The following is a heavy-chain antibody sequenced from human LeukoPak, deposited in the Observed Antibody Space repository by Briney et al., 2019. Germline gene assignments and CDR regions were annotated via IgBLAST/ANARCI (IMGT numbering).Heavy chain of an antibody. CDR1: GDSVSSNSAA. D-gene: IGHD6-13*01. V-gene: IGHV6-1*01. J-gene: IGHJ4*02. CDR2: TYYRSKWYN. CDR3: QRESSYSRNSIDS. Sequence: SQTLSLTCAISGDSVSSNSAAWNWIRQSPSRGLEWLGRTYYRSKWYNDYAVSVKSRITINPDTSKNQFSLHLNSVTPEDTAVYNCQRESSYSRNSIDSWGQGTLVTVSS.